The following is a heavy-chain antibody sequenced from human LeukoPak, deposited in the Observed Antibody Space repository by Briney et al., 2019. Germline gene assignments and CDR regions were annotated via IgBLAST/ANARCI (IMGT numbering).Heavy chain of an antibody. Sequence: PGGSLRLSCAASGFTFSSYWMNWVRQAPGKGLEWVANIKPDASEKNYVDSVKGRFTISRDNAKNSLYLQMNSLRAEDTAVYYCARDAYAATDDYWGQGTLVTVSS. CDR3: ARDAYAATDDY. D-gene: IGHD2-15*01. CDR1: GFTFSSYW. CDR2: IKPDASEK. V-gene: IGHV3-7*01. J-gene: IGHJ4*02.